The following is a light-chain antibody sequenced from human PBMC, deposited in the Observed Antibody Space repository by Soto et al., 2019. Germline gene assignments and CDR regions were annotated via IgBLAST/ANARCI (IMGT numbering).Light chain of an antibody. CDR2: DVS. Sequence: QSVLTQPASVSGSPGQSITISCTGTSSDVGGYNYVSWYQQHPGKAPKLMIYDVSNRPSGVSNRFSGSKSGNTASLTISGLQAEDEADYYCSSYTSSKRVFGTGTKVPVL. CDR1: SSDVGGYNY. J-gene: IGLJ1*01. CDR3: SSYTSSKRV. V-gene: IGLV2-14*01.